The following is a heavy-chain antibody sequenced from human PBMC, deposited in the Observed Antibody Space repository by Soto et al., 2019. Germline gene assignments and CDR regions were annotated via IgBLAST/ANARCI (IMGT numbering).Heavy chain of an antibody. V-gene: IGHV1-8*02. J-gene: IGHJ5*02. CDR1: GYSFRSYD. Sequence: SVKVSCKGSGYSFRSYDITWVRQAPGQGLEWMGWVHPETGSTGYAQRFQGRVSMTSDTSRNTTYMELSDLRVEDTAVYYCERVRVPADWLDPWG. CDR3: ERVRVPADWLDP. CDR2: VHPETGST.